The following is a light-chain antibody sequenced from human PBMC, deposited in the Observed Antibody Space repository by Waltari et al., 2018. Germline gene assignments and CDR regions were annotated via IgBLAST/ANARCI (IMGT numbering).Light chain of an antibody. V-gene: IGKV3-20*01. J-gene: IGKJ1*01. CDR3: QHYLRLPVT. CDR2: GAS. CDR1: ESVSRAV. Sequence: SCRAIESVSRAVSWYQQKPGQAPRLLIYGASTRATGIPDRFSGSGSGTDFSLTISRLEPDDFAVYYCQHYLRLPVTFGQGTTVEI.